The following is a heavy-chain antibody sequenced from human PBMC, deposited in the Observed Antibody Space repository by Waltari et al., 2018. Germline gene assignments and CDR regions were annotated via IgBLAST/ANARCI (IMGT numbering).Heavy chain of an antibody. CDR3: ARGGSSYDFWSGYYGPWDYYYYGMDV. Sequence: QVQLQESGPGLVKPSETLSLTCTVSGGSISSYYWSWIRQPPGKGLEWIGYIYYSGSTNYNPSLKSRVTISVDTSKNQFSLKLSSVTAADTAVYYCARGGSSYDFWSGYYGPWDYYYYGMDVWGQGTTVTVSS. CDR1: GGSISSYY. D-gene: IGHD3-3*01. CDR2: IYYSGST. J-gene: IGHJ6*02. V-gene: IGHV4-59*01.